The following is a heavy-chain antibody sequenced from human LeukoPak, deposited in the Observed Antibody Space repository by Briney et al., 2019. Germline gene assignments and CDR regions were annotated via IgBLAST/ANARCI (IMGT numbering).Heavy chain of an antibody. V-gene: IGHV3-74*01. CDR3: ARGSHIGAAGILDN. D-gene: IGHD6-13*01. CDR1: GFTFSSYW. Sequence: GGSLRLSCAASGFTFSSYWMHWVRQAPGKGLVWISRINSDGRSTSYADSVKGRFTVSRDDSKNTLYLQMNSLRAEDTAVYYCARGSHIGAAGILDNWGQGTLLTVSS. J-gene: IGHJ4*02. CDR2: INSDGRST.